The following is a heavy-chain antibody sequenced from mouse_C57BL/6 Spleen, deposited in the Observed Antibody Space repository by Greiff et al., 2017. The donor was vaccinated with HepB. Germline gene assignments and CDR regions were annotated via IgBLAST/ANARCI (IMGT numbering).Heavy chain of an antibody. D-gene: IGHD4-1*02. Sequence: ESGPGLVKPSQSLSLTCSVTGYSITSGYYWNWIRQFPGNKLEWMGYISYDGSNNYNPSLKNRISITRDTSKNQFFLKLNSVTTEDTATYYCAREGQLGLFDYWGQGTTLTVSS. CDR1: GYSITSGYY. J-gene: IGHJ2*01. V-gene: IGHV3-6*01. CDR3: AREGQLGLFDY. CDR2: ISYDGSN.